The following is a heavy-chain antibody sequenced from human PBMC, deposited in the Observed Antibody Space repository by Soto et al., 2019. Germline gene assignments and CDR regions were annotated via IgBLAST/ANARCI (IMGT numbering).Heavy chain of an antibody. Sequence: PSETLSLTCAVSGGSISSGGYYWGWIRQPPGKGLEWIGYIYYSGSTYYNPSLKSRVTISVDTSKNQFSLKLSSVTAADTAVYYCARRYGRYFDFWGQGTLVTVSS. J-gene: IGHJ4*02. D-gene: IGHD4-17*01. V-gene: IGHV4-61*05. CDR3: ARRYGRYFDF. CDR1: GGSISSGGYY. CDR2: IYYSGST.